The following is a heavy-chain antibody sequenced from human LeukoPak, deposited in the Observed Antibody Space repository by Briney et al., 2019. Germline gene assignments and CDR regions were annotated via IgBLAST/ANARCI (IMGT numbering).Heavy chain of an antibody. D-gene: IGHD2-2*01. CDR1: GFTFSSYE. J-gene: IGHJ3*02. Sequence: LTGGSLRLSCAASGFTFSSYEMNWVRKAPGKGLEWVSYISSSGSTIYYADSVKGRFTISRDNAKNSLYLQMNSLRAEDTAVYYCARTGYCSSTSCYADAFDIWGQGTMVTVSS. CDR2: ISSSGSTI. V-gene: IGHV3-48*03. CDR3: ARTGYCSSTSCYADAFDI.